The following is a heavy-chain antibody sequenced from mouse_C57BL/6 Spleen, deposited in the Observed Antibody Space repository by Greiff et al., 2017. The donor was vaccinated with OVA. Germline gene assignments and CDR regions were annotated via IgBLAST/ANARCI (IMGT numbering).Heavy chain of an antibody. CDR3: ARRGTVVATDYAMDY. CDR1: GYTFTSYT. Sequence: VQLQQSGADLARPGASVKMSCKASGYTFTSYTMHWVKQRPGQGLEWIGYINPSSGYTKYNQKFKDKATLTADKSSSTAYMQLSSLTSEDSAVYYCARRGTVVATDYAMDYWGQGTSVTVSS. D-gene: IGHD1-1*01. J-gene: IGHJ4*01. V-gene: IGHV1-4*01. CDR2: INPSSGYT.